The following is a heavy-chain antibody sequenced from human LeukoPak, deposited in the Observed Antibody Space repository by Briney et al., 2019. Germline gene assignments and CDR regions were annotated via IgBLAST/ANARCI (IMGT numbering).Heavy chain of an antibody. CDR2: ISAYDCNT. D-gene: IGHD3-22*01. Sequence: ASVKVSCKASGYTFTSYGISWVRQAPGQGLEWMGWISAYDCNTNYAQKLQGRVTMTTDTSTSTAYMELRSLRSDDTAVYYCARLGYDSSGYYFDLGWFDPWGQGTLVTVSS. CDR3: ARLGYDSSGYYFDLGWFDP. J-gene: IGHJ5*02. V-gene: IGHV1-18*01. CDR1: GYTFTSYG.